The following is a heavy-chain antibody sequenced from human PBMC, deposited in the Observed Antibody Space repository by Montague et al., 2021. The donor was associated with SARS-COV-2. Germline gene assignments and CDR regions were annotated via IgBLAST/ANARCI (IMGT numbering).Heavy chain of an antibody. CDR3: ARGAGRGSGYGKYYYYYYGMDV. CDR2: IYYSGST. D-gene: IGHD5-12*01. J-gene: IGHJ6*02. Sequence: SETLSLTCTVSGGSISSYYWSWIRQPPGKGLEWFGYIYYSGSTNYNPSLKSRVTISVDTYKNQFSLKLSSATAADTAAYYCARGAGRGSGYGKYYYYYYGMDVWGQGTTVTVSS. V-gene: IGHV4-59*01. CDR1: GGSISSYY.